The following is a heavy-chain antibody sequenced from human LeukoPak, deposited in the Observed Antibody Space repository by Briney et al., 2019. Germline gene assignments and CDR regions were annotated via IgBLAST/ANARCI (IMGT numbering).Heavy chain of an antibody. CDR1: GFTVSSNY. D-gene: IGHD3-22*01. J-gene: IGHJ3*02. Sequence: GGSLRLSCAASGFTVSSNYMIWVRQAPGKGLEWVSCISSSSSYIYYADSVKGRFTISTDNAKNSLYLEMNSLKAEDTAVYYCARVMIVVAYDAFDIWSQATMVTVSS. CDR2: ISSSSSYI. V-gene: IGHV3-21*01. CDR3: ARVMIVVAYDAFDI.